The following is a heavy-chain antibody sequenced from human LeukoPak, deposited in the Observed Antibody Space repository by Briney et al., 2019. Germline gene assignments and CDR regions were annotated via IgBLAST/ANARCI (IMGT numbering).Heavy chain of an antibody. CDR1: GYTFTSYG. CDR3: ARAIYYGSGSYYRPDWFDP. J-gene: IGHJ5*02. V-gene: IGHV1-18*04. D-gene: IGHD3-10*01. Sequence: ASVKFSCKASGYTFTSYGISWVRQAPGPGLEWMVWISAYHGNTNYAQKLQGRVTMTTDTSTSTAYMELRSLRSDDTAVYYCARAIYYGSGSYYRPDWFDPWGQGTLVTVSS. CDR2: ISAYHGNT.